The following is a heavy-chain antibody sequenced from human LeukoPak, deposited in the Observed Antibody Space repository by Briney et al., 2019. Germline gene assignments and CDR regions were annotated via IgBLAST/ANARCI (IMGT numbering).Heavy chain of an antibody. CDR3: CSSSWGGCDFDY. CDR1: GYTFTSYA. CDR2: ISAYNGNT. J-gene: IGHJ4*02. D-gene: IGHD6-13*01. Sequence: ASVTVSFTASGYTFTSYAMHWVRQAPGQGLEWMGWISAYNGNTNYAQKLQGRVTITTDTSTSKAYMELRSLRSDDTAAYYCCSSSWGGCDFDYWGQGTLVTVSS. V-gene: IGHV1-18*01.